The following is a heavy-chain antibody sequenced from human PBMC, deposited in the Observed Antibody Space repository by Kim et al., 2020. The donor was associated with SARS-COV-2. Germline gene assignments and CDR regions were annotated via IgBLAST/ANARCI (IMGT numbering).Heavy chain of an antibody. CDR1: GYTFTGYY. CDR2: INPNSGGT. Sequence: ASVKVSCKASGYTFTGYYMHWVRQAPGQGLEWMGRINPNSGGTNYAQKFQGRVTMTRDTSISTAYMELSRLRSDDTAVYYCARQVGIQLWPGEVYYFDYWGQGTLVTVSS. J-gene: IGHJ4*02. V-gene: IGHV1-2*06. D-gene: IGHD5-18*01. CDR3: ARQVGIQLWPGEVYYFDY.